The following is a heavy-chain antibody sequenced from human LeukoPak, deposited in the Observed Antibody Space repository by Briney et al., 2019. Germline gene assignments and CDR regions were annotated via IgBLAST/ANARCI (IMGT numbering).Heavy chain of an antibody. J-gene: IGHJ4*02. V-gene: IGHV3-43*02. CDR3: AKESGKFDY. Sequence: GESLRLSCVASGLNFGDSAMHWVRQAPGKGLEWVSLISADGGSTFSADSVKGRFSISRDNSKNSLYLQMDSLRSEDTAMYYCAKESGKFDYWGQGTLVSVSS. CDR2: ISADGGST. CDR1: GLNFGDSA.